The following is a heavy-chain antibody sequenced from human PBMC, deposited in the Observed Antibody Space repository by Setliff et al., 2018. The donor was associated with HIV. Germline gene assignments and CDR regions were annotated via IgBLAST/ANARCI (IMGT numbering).Heavy chain of an antibody. CDR2: ILSTGEGT. V-gene: IGHV3-23*01. J-gene: IGHJ4*02. CDR1: GFTFSNYA. Sequence: GGSLRLSCAASGFTFSNYAMRWVRQAPGEGLEWVSAILSTGEGTFYADSVKGRFTISRDNSKNTVYLQMNSLRAEDTAEYYCAKELAASGLGYFDSWGRGILVTVSS. CDR3: AKELAASGLGYFDS. D-gene: IGHD3-22*01.